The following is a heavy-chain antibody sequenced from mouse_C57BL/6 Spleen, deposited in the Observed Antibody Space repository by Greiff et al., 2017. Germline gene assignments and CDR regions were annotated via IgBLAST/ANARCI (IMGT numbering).Heavy chain of an antibody. J-gene: IGHJ2*01. D-gene: IGHD4-1*01. CDR3: ARQTGTSDYFDY. V-gene: IGHV5-6*02. CDR2: ISSGGSYT. CDR1: GFTFSSYG. Sequence: EVKLVESGGDLVKPGGSLKLSCAASGFTFSSYGMSWVRQTPDKRLEWVATISSGGSYTYYPDSVKGRFTTSRDNAKNTLYLQMNSLKSEDTAMYYCARQTGTSDYFDYWGQGTTLTVSS.